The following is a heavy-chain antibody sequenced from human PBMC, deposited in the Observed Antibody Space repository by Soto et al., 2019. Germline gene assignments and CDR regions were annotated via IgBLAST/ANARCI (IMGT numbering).Heavy chain of an antibody. D-gene: IGHD2-15*01. CDR2: ISAYNGNT. J-gene: IGHJ4*02. CDR3: AREGGAADY. V-gene: IGHV1-18*01. Sequence: QVQLVQSGAEVKKPGASVKVSCKASGYTFTSYGISWVRQAPGQGLEWMGWISAYNGNTNYAQKPQGEATRPPDQPTKQAKRGRGGLKSAAPAVYSCAREGGAADYWGQGTLVTVSS. CDR1: GYTFTSYG.